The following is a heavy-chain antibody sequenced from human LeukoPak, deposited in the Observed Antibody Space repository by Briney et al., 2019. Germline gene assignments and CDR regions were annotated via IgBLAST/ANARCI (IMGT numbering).Heavy chain of an antibody. D-gene: IGHD6-13*01. Sequence: PGGSLRLACAASGFTFSNAWMSWVRQAPGKGLEWVGRIKSKTDGGTTDYAAPVKGRFTISRDDSKNTLYLQMNSLKTEDTAVYYCTTDHRFQAAAGIDYWGQGTLVTVSS. J-gene: IGHJ4*02. CDR1: GFTFSNAW. CDR2: IKSKTDGGTT. CDR3: TTDHRFQAAAGIDY. V-gene: IGHV3-15*01.